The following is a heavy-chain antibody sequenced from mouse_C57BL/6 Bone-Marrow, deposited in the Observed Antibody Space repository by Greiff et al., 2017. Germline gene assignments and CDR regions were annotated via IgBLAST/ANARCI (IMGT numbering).Heavy chain of an antibody. D-gene: IGHD1-1*01. CDR2: IGPGSGST. CDR3: ASHYYGRSAGAY. V-gene: IGHV1-77*01. J-gene: IGHJ3*01. CDR1: GYSFTDYY. Sequence: VQLQQSGAELVTPGASVKISCKASGYSFTDYYINWVKQRPGQGLEWIGKIGPGSGSTYYNEKFKGKATMSADKSSSTAYMQLSGLTSEDAAVYCFASHYYGRSAGAYWGQGTLVTVSA.